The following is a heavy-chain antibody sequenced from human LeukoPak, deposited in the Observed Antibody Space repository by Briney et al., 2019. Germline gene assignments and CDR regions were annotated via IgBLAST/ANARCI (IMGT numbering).Heavy chain of an antibody. V-gene: IGHV3-64*05. CDR1: GFTFSDSA. CDR3: VYQVQGVVK. CDR2: ISGDGAST. J-gene: IGHJ4*02. D-gene: IGHD3-3*01. Sequence: PGGSLRLSCAASGFTFSDSAMHWVRQAPGKGLEYVSGISGDGASTYYADSVKGRFTISRDNSRNTLYVQMTSLRAEDTAVYYCVYQVQGVVKWGQGTLVTVSS.